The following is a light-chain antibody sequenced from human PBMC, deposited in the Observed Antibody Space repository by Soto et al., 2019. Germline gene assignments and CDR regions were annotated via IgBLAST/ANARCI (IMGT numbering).Light chain of an antibody. CDR3: QQTFSNPRT. J-gene: IGKJ4*01. V-gene: IGKV1-39*01. CDR1: QKIHNF. Sequence: DIQMTQSPSSLSPSLGDRVTVTCRASQKIHNFVSWYQQKPGQAPKLLIFLASTLESGVPSRFGGSGSGTDFTLTISSLQPEDFATYYCQQTFSNPRTFGGGTKVEIQ. CDR2: LAS.